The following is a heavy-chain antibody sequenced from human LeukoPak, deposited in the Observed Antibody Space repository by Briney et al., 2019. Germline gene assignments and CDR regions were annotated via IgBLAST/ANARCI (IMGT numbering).Heavy chain of an antibody. D-gene: IGHD6-19*01. Sequence: REASVKVSCKASGYTFTSYGISWVRQAPGQGLEWMGWISAYNGNTNYAQKLQGRVTMTTDTSTSTAYVELRSLRSDDTAAYYCAREFLLDSSGIFDPWGQGTLVTVSS. CDR3: AREFLLDSSGIFDP. CDR2: ISAYNGNT. V-gene: IGHV1-18*04. J-gene: IGHJ5*02. CDR1: GYTFTSYG.